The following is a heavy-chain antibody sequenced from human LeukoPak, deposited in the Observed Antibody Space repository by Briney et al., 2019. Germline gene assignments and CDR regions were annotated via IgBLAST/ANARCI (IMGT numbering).Heavy chain of an antibody. V-gene: IGHV4-31*03. CDR2: IYYSGST. Sequence: SETLSLTCTVSGGSISSGGYYWSWIRQHPGKGLEWIGYIYYSGSTYYNPSLKSRVTISVDTSKNQFSLKLSSVTAADTAVYYLAKAFPGTGTNPHRFDPWGQGTLVTVSS. D-gene: IGHD1-1*01. J-gene: IGHJ5*02. CDR3: AKAFPGTGTNPHRFDP. CDR1: GGSISSGGYY.